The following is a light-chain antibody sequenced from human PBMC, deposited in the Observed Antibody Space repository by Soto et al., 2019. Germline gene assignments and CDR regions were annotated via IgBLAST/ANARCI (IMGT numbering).Light chain of an antibody. CDR2: AAS. CDR3: QQSYSIKWM. Sequence: DIQMTQSPSSLSASVGDRVTITCRASQGISTYLNWYQQKPGKAPRLLIYAASSLQSGVPSRFSGSGSETDFTLTISSLQPEDFATYSCQQSYSIKWMLGQGTKVDIK. J-gene: IGKJ1*01. V-gene: IGKV1-39*01. CDR1: QGISTY.